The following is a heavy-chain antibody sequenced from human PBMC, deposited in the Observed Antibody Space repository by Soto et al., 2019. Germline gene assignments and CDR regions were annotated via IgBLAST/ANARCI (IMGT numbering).Heavy chain of an antibody. CDR3: AKGGYSHGYIDH. V-gene: IGHV3-23*01. J-gene: IGHJ4*02. Sequence: EVQLLESGGDLVQPGGSLRLSCAASGFTFISYAMSWVRQAPGKGREWVSSITNRGATTYYADSVKDRFIISRDKAKNRLHRQMYSLRAEDTAVYYCAKGGYSHGYIDHGGRGTLVTVSS. CDR1: GFTFISYA. D-gene: IGHD5-18*01. CDR2: ITNRGATT.